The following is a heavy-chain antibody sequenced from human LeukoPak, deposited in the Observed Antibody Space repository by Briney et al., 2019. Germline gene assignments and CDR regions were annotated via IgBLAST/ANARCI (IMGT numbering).Heavy chain of an antibody. CDR1: GGSFSGYY. J-gene: IGHJ4*02. Sequence: SETLSLTCTVSGGSFSGYYWSWIRQPPGKGLEWIGEINHSGSTNYNPSLKSRVTISVDTSKNQFSLKLSSVTAADTAVYYCARGPLTDYWGQGTLVTVSS. V-gene: IGHV4-34*01. CDR3: ARGPLTDY. CDR2: INHSGST.